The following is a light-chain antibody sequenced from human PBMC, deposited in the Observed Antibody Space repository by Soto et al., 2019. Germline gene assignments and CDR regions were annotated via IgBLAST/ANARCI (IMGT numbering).Light chain of an antibody. CDR2: WAS. J-gene: IGKJ1*01. CDR1: QSVLYSSNDKNY. V-gene: IGKV4-1*01. CDR3: QQYYNTTWT. Sequence: DIVMTQSPDSLAVSLGERATINCKSSQSVLYSSNDKNYLAWYQQKPGQPPKLLIYWASTRESGVPDRFTGSGSGTDFTLTISSLQAEDVAVDSCQQYYNTTWTFGQGTRVEIK.